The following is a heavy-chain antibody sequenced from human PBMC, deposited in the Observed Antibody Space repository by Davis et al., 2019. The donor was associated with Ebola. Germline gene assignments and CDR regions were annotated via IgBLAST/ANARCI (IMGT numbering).Heavy chain of an antibody. V-gene: IGHV3-23*01. CDR2: ISAGGNT. CDR3: AKTRWVAAKSIWFDP. J-gene: IGHJ5*02. CDR1: GFTFTNYA. Sequence: GESLKIPCAASGFTFTNYAMTWVRQAPGKGLEWLSLISAGGNTYYADSVKGRCTISRDNSKNTLYLQMNSLRAEDTAVYYCAKTRWVAAKSIWFDPWGQGTLVTVSS. D-gene: IGHD6-25*01.